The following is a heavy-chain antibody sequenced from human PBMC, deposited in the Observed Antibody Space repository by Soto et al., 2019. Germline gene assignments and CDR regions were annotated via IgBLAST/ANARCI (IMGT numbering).Heavy chain of an antibody. Sequence: QVQLVESGGGVVQPGRSLRLSCAASGFTFSSYAMHWVRQAPGKGLEWVAVISYDGSNKYYADSVKGRFTISRDNSKNTLYLQMNSLRAEDTAVYYCAREAAYDYYDSSGYSKPSFDYWGQGTLVTVSS. V-gene: IGHV3-30-3*01. CDR3: AREAAYDYYDSSGYSKPSFDY. CDR2: ISYDGSNK. D-gene: IGHD3-22*01. J-gene: IGHJ4*02. CDR1: GFTFSSYA.